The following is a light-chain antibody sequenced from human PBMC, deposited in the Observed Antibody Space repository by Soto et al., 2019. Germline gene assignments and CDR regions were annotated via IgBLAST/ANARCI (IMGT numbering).Light chain of an antibody. V-gene: IGLV1-40*01. Sequence: QSVLTQPPSVSGAPGQRVTISCTGSSSDIGAGFDVHWYQHLPGTAPKLLIYGNPNRPSGVPGRFSGSKSGTSASLVITGLQAEDEADYYCQSYENSRTGFYVFGTGTKLTVL. CDR1: SSDIGAGFD. J-gene: IGLJ1*01. CDR2: GNP. CDR3: QSYENSRTGFYV.